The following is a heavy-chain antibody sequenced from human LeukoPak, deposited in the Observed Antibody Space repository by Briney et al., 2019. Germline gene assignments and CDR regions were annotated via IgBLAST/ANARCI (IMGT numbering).Heavy chain of an antibody. CDR2: FDPEDGET. V-gene: IGHV1-24*01. CDR3: ATPYGDTDAFDI. D-gene: IGHD4-17*01. J-gene: IGHJ3*02. Sequence: ASVKVSCKVSGYTLTELSMHWVRQAPGKGLEWMGGFDPEDGETIYAQKFQGRVTMTEDTSTDTAYIELSSLRSEDTAVYYCATPYGDTDAFDIWGQGTMVTVSS. CDR1: GYTLTELS.